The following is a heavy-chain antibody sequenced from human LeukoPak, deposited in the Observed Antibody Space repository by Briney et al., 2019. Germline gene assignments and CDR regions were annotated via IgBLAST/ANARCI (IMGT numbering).Heavy chain of an antibody. J-gene: IGHJ4*02. V-gene: IGHV3-64*04. CDR3: AKDQGYYDSSGYYSYFDY. CDR1: GFTFSSYA. D-gene: IGHD3-22*01. CDR2: ISSNGGST. Sequence: GGSLRLSCSASGFTFSSYAMHWVRQAPGKGLEYVSAISSNGGSTYYADSVKGRFTISRDNSKNTLYLQMNSLRAEDTAVYYCAKDQGYYDSSGYYSYFDYWGQGTLVTVSS.